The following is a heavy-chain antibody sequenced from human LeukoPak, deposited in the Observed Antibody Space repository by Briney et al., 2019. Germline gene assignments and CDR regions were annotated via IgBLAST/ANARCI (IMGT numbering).Heavy chain of an antibody. Sequence: GGSLRLSCAASGFTFSSYPMTWVRQAPGKGLEWVSGISGNGGSSYYADSVKGRFTISRDNSKNTLYLQMNSLRAEDTAVYYCARTRSIVVVVAATDYWGQGTLVTVSS. D-gene: IGHD2-15*01. CDR3: ARTRSIVVVVAATDY. CDR2: ISGNGGSS. J-gene: IGHJ4*02. V-gene: IGHV3-23*01. CDR1: GFTFSSYP.